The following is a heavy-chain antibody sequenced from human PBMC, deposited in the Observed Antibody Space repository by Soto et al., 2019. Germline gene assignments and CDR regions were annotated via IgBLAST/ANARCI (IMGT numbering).Heavy chain of an antibody. CDR1: GDSISNNKW. Sequence: SETLSLTCSVSGDSISNNKWWSWVRQPPGKGLEWIGEMHHSGSIHYNASLKSRATLSVDKSRNQFSLQLTSVTAADTALYYCARRGLGAIQGLVDVWGKGPTVTVPS. CDR2: MHHSGSI. V-gene: IGHV4-4*02. CDR3: ARRGLGAIQGLVDV. D-gene: IGHD3-16*01. J-gene: IGHJ6*03.